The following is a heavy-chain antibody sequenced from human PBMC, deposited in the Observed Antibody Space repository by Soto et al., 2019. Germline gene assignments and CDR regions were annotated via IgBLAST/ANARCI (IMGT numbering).Heavy chain of an antibody. J-gene: IGHJ5*02. D-gene: IGHD6-6*01. CDR1: GYTINVDC. V-gene: IGHV1-2*02. CDR3: AREVYSSSSRWFDP. Sequence: ASVKCYCNTAGYTINVDCCHWVLQANGRGLEWMGWINPSTGGTNFAQKFQGRVTMTSDTSIRTVYLELSSLRSDDTAVYYCAREVYSSSSRWFDPWGQGNLVT. CDR2: INPSTGGT.